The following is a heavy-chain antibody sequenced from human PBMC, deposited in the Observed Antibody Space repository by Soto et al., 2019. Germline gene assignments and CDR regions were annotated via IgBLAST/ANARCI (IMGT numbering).Heavy chain of an antibody. Sequence: QVQLVQAGGEVKKPGSSVKVSCKASGGTFSTYAISWVRQAPGQGLEWMGGIIPIFDTANYAQKFQGRVTITADESTSTAYMELSSLRSEGTAVYYCARHDCISSSCYYYYYYGMDVWGQGTTVTVSS. D-gene: IGHD2-2*01. J-gene: IGHJ6*02. CDR1: GGTFSTYA. CDR3: ARHDCISSSCYYYYYYGMDV. V-gene: IGHV1-69*12. CDR2: IIPIFDTA.